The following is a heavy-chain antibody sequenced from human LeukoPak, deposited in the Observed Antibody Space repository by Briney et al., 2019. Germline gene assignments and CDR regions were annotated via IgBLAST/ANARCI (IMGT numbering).Heavy chain of an antibody. Sequence: ASVKVSCKASGYTFTSYAMNWVRQAPGQGLEWMGWINTNTGNPRYAQGFTGRFVFSLDTSVSTAYQQISSLKAEDTAFYYCAREGRYSSSHYYFDYWGQGTLVTVSS. CDR3: AREGRYSSSHYYFDY. J-gene: IGHJ4*02. CDR2: INTNTGNP. CDR1: GYTFTSYA. D-gene: IGHD6-13*01. V-gene: IGHV7-4-1*02.